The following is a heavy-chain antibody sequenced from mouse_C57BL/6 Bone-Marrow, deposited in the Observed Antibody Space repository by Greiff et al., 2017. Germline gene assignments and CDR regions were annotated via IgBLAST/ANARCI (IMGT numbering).Heavy chain of an antibody. J-gene: IGHJ4*01. V-gene: IGHV12-3*01. CDR1: GFPITSGYY. Sequence: QLQESGPGLVKPSQSLFLTCSITGFPITSGYYWIWIRQPPGNPLEWLGYITHSGETFYNPSLPSPISITRETSKNQFFLQLNSVTTEDTAMYYCAGDRSYDGTSGAMDYWGMDYWGQGTSVTVSS. D-gene: IGHD2-3*01. CDR2: ITHSGET. CDR3: AGDRSYDGTSGAMDYWGMDY.